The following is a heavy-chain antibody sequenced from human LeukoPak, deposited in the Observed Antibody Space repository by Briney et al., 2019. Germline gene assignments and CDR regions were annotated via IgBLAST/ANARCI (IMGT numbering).Heavy chain of an antibody. CDR1: GFTFSSYA. D-gene: IGHD2-21*01. CDR2: ISYGGSNK. Sequence: GGSLRLSCAASGFTFSSYAMHWVRQAPGKGLEWVAVISYGGSNKYYADSVKGRFTISRDNSKNTLYLQMNSLRAEDTAVYYCARDRVVGGAIDYWGQGTLVTVSS. CDR3: ARDRVVGGAIDY. J-gene: IGHJ4*02. V-gene: IGHV3-30*04.